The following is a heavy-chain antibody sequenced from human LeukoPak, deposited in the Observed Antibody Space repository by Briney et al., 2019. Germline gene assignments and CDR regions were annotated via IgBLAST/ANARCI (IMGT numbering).Heavy chain of an antibody. Sequence: SETLSLTCTVSGGSTSSYYWSWIRQPPGKGLEWVGYVYNSGDTGKNPSLKSRVTILLDTSKNQCSLKLTSVSAADTAVYYCARLKLGAYFDLWGRGTLVTVSS. CDR3: ARLKLGAYFDL. D-gene: IGHD3-16*01. J-gene: IGHJ2*01. V-gene: IGHV4-59*08. CDR1: GGSTSSYY. CDR2: VYNSGDT.